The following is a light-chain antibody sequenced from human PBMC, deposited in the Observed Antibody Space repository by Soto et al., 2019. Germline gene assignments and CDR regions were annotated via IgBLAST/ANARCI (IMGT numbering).Light chain of an antibody. CDR2: GAF. V-gene: IGKV3-15*01. J-gene: IGKJ1*01. Sequence: EILMTQSPVTLSVSPWERATLSCRASQSVSSNLAWYQQKPGQAPSLLIYGAFTRATGIPARFSGTGSGTEFTLTISSLHSEAFALYYCHQYNDWPLTFGQGTKVEI. CDR1: QSVSSN. CDR3: HQYNDWPLT.